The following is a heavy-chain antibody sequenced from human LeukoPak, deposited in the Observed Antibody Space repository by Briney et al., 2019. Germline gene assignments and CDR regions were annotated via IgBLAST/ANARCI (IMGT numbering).Heavy chain of an antibody. V-gene: IGHV4-39*01. CDR1: GGSISSSSHY. CDR3: ARRVGRYYMDV. D-gene: IGHD2-2*01. Sequence: SETLSLTCSVSGGSISSSSHYWGWIRQPPGKGLEWIGSIYYSGSTYYHPSLKSRVTIAVDTSKYQFSLKLSSVTAAGTAVYYCARRVGRYYMDVWGKGTTVTVSS. J-gene: IGHJ6*03. CDR2: IYYSGST.